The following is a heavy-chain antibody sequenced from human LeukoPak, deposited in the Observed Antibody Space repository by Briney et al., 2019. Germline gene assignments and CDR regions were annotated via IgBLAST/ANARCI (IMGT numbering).Heavy chain of an antibody. V-gene: IGHV3-23*01. CDR3: ARDGVEFYNWFDP. D-gene: IGHD2-21*01. Sequence: GGSLRLSCAASGFTFSSYAMSWVRQAPGKGLEWVSDINGSGGSTYYADSVKGRFTISRDNSKNTLYLQMNSLRAEDTAVYYCARDGVEFYNWFDPWGQGTLVTVSS. CDR1: GFTFSSYA. CDR2: INGSGGST. J-gene: IGHJ5*02.